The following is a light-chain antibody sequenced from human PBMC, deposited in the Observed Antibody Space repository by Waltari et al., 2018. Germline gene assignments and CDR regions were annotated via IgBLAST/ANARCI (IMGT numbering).Light chain of an antibody. CDR3: RSYSTNTLPWF. V-gene: IGLV2-14*01. CDR1: SSDVGGSRS. CDR2: DVF. Sequence: QSALIQPASVSGSPGQSITISCSGSSSDVGGSRSVSWYQQNPGKAPKMIIFDVFNRPSGFSLRFSGSKSCSTASLTLSDLQTEDEADYYCRSYSTNTLPWFFGGGTKVTVL. J-gene: IGLJ2*01.